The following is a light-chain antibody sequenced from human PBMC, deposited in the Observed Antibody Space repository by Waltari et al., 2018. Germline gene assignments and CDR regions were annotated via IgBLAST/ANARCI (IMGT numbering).Light chain of an antibody. CDR3: QVWDTNSDHHV. V-gene: IGLV3-21*02. CDR1: NIGSQG. CDR2: DDR. J-gene: IGLJ1*01. Sequence: SYELTQPPSVSVAPGQTAEITCGGDNIGSQGVHWYQFRPGQAPVLIVFDDRDRPSGIPERFSGSNSGNTATLTISRVEAGDEADYYCQVWDTNSDHHVFGTGTKVTV.